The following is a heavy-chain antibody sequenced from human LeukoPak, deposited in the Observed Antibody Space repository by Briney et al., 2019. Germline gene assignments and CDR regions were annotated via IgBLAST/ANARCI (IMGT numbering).Heavy chain of an antibody. CDR3: TRIMNSYFILDC. Sequence: GGSLRLSCAASGFTFSSYAMTWVRHVPGVGLEWLSAISGSGDHTYYADSVKGRFTVSRDKSTKTLSLQMDNLRAADTAVYYCTRIMNSYFILDCWGQGSLVTVSS. J-gene: IGHJ4*02. V-gene: IGHV3-23*01. CDR1: GFTFSSYA. D-gene: IGHD2/OR15-2a*01. CDR2: ISGSGDHT.